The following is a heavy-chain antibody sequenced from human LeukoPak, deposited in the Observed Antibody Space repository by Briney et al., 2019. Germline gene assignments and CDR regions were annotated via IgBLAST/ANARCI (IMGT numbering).Heavy chain of an antibody. CDR3: AKDVTMIVVGAFDI. V-gene: IGHV3-53*01. J-gene: IGHJ3*02. D-gene: IGHD3-22*01. CDR1: GFTVRGNF. Sequence: GGSLRLSCAASGFTVRGNFMTWVRQAPGKGLEWVSVIYGGGTTYYADSVKGRFTISRDSSKNTLYLQMNSLRAEDTAVYYCAKDVTMIVVGAFDIWGQGTMVTVSS. CDR2: IYGGGTT.